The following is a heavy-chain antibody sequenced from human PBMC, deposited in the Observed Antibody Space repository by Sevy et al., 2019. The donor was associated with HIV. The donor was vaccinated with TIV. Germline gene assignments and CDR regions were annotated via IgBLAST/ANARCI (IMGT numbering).Heavy chain of an antibody. J-gene: IGHJ6*03. CDR1: GFTFSSYD. D-gene: IGHD1-1*01. CDR2: IWYDGSNK. V-gene: IGHV3-33*01. CDR3: ARASVENYMDV. Sequence: GGSLRLSCAASGFTFSSYDMHWVRQAPGKGLEWVAVIWYDGSNKYYADSVKGRFTISRDNSKNTLYLQMNSLRAEDTAVYYCARASVENYMDVWGKGTTVTVSS.